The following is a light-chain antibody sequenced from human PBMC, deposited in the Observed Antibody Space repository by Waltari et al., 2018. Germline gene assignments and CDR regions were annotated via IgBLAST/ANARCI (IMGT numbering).Light chain of an antibody. V-gene: IGKV1-12*01. CDR1: KDISRW. CDR2: DAS. Sequence: DMQMTQSPSSVSASVGDRVIMTCRASKDISRWVAWYQQKPGQAPKFLIYDASTLQSGVPSRFSGSGSGTDFTLTISSLQPEDFATYYCQQGNDFPLTFGGGTKVEI. CDR3: QQGNDFPLT. J-gene: IGKJ4*01.